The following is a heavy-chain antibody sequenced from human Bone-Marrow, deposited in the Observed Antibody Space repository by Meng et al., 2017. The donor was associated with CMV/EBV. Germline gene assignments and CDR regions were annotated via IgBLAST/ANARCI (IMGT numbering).Heavy chain of an antibody. V-gene: IGHV3-48*03. CDR1: GFTFSSYE. J-gene: IGHJ3*02. D-gene: IGHD1-26*01. Sequence: GESLKISCAASGFTFSSYEMNWVRQAPGKGLEWVSYISSSGSTIYYADSVKGRFTISRDNAKNSLYLQMNSLRAEDTAVYYCATLPGVGAYGGDAFDIWGQGTTVTVSS. CDR2: ISSSGSTI. CDR3: ATLPGVGAYGGDAFDI.